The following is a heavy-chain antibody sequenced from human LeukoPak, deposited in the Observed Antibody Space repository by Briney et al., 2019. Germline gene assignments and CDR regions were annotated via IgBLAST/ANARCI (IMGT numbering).Heavy chain of an antibody. D-gene: IGHD3-10*01. CDR1: GGTFSSYA. V-gene: IGHV1-69*13. Sequence: ASVKVSCKASGGTFSSYAISWVRQAPGQGLEWMGGIIPIFGTANYAQKFQGRVTITADESTSTAYMELSSLRSDDTAVYYCVRDRGEWIDQYYGMDVWGQGTTVTVSS. CDR2: IIPIFGTA. J-gene: IGHJ6*02. CDR3: VRDRGEWIDQYYGMDV.